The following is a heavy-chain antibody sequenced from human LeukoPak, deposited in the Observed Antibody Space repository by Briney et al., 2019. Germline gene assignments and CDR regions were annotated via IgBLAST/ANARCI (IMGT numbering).Heavy chain of an antibody. CDR2: INPNSGGT. CDR3: AKDYSSGWYLPRYYYYYMDV. Sequence: RASVKVSCKASGYTFTGYYMHWVRQAPGQGLEWMGWINPNSGGTNYAQKFQGRVTMTRDMSTSTVYMELSSLRSEDTAVYYCAKDYSSGWYLPRYYYYYMDVWGKGTTVTVSS. CDR1: GYTFTGYY. D-gene: IGHD6-19*01. V-gene: IGHV1-2*02. J-gene: IGHJ6*03.